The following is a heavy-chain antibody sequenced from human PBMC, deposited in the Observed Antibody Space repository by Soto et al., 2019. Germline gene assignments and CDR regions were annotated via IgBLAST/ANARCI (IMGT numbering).Heavy chain of an antibody. CDR3: ARETHGRLREYYYYYYMDV. V-gene: IGHV3-7*01. J-gene: IGHJ6*03. CDR2: IKQDGSEK. D-gene: IGHD4-17*01. CDR1: GFTFSSYW. Sequence: PGGSLILSCAASGFTFSSYWMSWVRQAPGKGLEWVANIKQDGSEKYYVDSVKGRFTISRDNAKNSLFLQMNSLRAEDTAVYYCARETHGRLREYYYYYYMDVWGKGTTVTVSS.